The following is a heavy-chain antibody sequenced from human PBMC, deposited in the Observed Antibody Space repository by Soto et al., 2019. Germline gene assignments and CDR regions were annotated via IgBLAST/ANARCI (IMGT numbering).Heavy chain of an antibody. CDR3: ASAPTTVVTPYYFDY. D-gene: IGHD2-21*02. V-gene: IGHV3-30-3*01. CDR2: ISYDGSNK. CDR1: GFTFSSYA. J-gene: IGHJ4*02. Sequence: QVQLVESGGGVVQPGRSLRLSCAASGFTFSSYAMHWVRQAPGKGLEWVAVISYDGSNKYYADSVKGRFTISRDNSKNTLYLQMNSLRGEHTLVYYCASAPTTVVTPYYFDYWGQGTLVTVPS.